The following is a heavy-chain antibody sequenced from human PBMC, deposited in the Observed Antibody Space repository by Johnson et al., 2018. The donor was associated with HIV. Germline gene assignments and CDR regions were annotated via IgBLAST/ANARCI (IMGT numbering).Heavy chain of an antibody. D-gene: IGHD6-6*01. CDR3: ARDREQLVRYAFDI. J-gene: IGHJ3*02. CDR2: INWTGGST. Sequence: EVQLVESGGGVVRPGGSLRLSCAASGFIFDDYGMSWVRHAPGKGLEWVSGINWTGGSTGYADSVKGRFTISRDNAKNSLYLQMNSLRAEDTAVYYCARDREQLVRYAFDIWGQGTMVTVSS. CDR1: GFIFDDYG. V-gene: IGHV3-20*04.